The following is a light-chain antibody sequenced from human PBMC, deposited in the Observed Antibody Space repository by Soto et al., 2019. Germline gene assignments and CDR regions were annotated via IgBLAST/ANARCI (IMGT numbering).Light chain of an antibody. CDR2: GNH. J-gene: IGLJ2*01. CDR3: QSYDSIRFLV. CDR1: SSNIGAGFD. V-gene: IGLV1-40*01. Sequence: QSVLTQPPSVSGAPGQSVTISCTGSSSNIGAGFDVHWYQQLPGTAPKFLIYGNHNRPSGVPDRFSGSKSGTSASLVITGLLGEDEGDYCCQSYDSIRFLVFGGGTKLTVL.